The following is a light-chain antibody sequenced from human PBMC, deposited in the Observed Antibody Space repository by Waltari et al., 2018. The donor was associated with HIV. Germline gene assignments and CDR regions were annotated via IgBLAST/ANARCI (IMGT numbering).Light chain of an antibody. V-gene: IGLV2-8*01. CDR1: SSDVGAYNY. J-gene: IGLJ2*01. Sequence: QSALTQPPSASGSPGQSVTISCTGTSSDVGAYNYVSWFQQHPGKAPKLMIYDVTKRPSGVPVRFSGSKPGNTASLTVSGLQAEDGADYYCASHAGSKDVFGGGTRLTVL. CDR3: ASHAGSKDV. CDR2: DVT.